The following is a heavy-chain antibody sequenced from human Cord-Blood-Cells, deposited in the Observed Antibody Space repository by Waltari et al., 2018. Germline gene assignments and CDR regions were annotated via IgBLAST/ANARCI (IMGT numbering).Heavy chain of an antibody. D-gene: IGHD2-2*01. V-gene: IGHV4-34*01. Sequence: QVQLQQWGAGLLKPSETLSLTCAVYGGSFSGYYWSWIRQPPGKGREGIGEINHRGSTNYNPSLKSRVTISVDTSKNQFSLKLSSVTAADTAVYYCARGIVVPAAIDYWGQGTLVTVSS. J-gene: IGHJ4*02. CDR1: GGSFSGYY. CDR3: ARGIVVPAAIDY. CDR2: INHRGST.